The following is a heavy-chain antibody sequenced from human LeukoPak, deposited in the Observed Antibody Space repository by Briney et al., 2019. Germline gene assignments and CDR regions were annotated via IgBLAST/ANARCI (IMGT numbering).Heavy chain of an antibody. V-gene: IGHV1-2*02. CDR1: GYTFTGYY. Sequence: ASVKVSCKASGYTFTGYYMHWVRQAPGQGLEWMGWINPNSGGTNYAQKFQGRVTMTRDTSISTAYMELSRLRSDDTAVYYCARGEGYSYGYPIDYWGQGTLVTVSS. CDR2: INPNSGGT. J-gene: IGHJ4*02. CDR3: ARGEGYSYGYPIDY. D-gene: IGHD5-18*01.